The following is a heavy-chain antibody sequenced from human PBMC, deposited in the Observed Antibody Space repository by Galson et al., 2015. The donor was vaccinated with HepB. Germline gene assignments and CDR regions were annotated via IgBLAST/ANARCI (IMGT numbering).Heavy chain of an antibody. V-gene: IGHV3-7*03. CDR1: GFTFSSYW. J-gene: IGHJ6*02. CDR2: IKQDGSEK. Sequence: SLRLSCAASGFTFSSYWMTWVRQAPGKGLEWVANIKQDGSEKKYVDSVKGRFTISRDNAKNSLYLQMNSLRAEDTAVYYCARAFERSGGYYYYYGMDVWGQGTTVTVSS. D-gene: IGHD3-3*01. CDR3: ARAFERSGGYYYYYGMDV.